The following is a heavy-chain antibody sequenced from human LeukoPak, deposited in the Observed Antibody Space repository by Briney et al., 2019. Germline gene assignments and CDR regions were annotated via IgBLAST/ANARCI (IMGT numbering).Heavy chain of an antibody. CDR2: ISYDGSNK. Sequence: PGGSLRLSCAASGFTFSSYAMHWVRQAPGKGLEWVAVISYDGSNKYYADSVKGRFTISRDSSKNTLYLQMNSLRAEDTAVYYCARLSGSYYLDYWGQGTLVTVSS. V-gene: IGHV3-30*04. CDR1: GFTFSSYA. CDR3: ARLSGSYYLDY. D-gene: IGHD1-26*01. J-gene: IGHJ4*02.